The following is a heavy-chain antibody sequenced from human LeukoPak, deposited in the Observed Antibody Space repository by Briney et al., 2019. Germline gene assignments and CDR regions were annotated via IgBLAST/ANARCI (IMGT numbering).Heavy chain of an antibody. J-gene: IGHJ4*02. CDR3: ARTTYYYGSGSYHPYGY. D-gene: IGHD3-10*01. Sequence: ASVKVSCKASGYTFSGYYMHWVRQAPGQGLEWMGIINPSGGSTSYAQKFQGRVTMTRDTSTSTVYMELSSLRSEDTAVYYCARTTYYYGSGSYHPYGYWGQGTLVTVSS. CDR1: GYTFSGYY. V-gene: IGHV1-46*01. CDR2: INPSGGST.